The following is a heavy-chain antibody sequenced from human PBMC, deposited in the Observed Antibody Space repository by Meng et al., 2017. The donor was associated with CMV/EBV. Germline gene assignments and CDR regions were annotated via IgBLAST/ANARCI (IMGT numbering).Heavy chain of an antibody. V-gene: IGHV4-59*12. Sequence: GSLRLSCTVSGGSISSYYWSWIRQPPGKGLEWIGYIYYSGSTNYNPSLKSRVTISVDTSKNQFSLKLSSVTAADTAVYYCARARLGSGYPYYYYGMDVWGQGTTVTVSS. CDR1: GGSISSYY. CDR2: IYYSGST. J-gene: IGHJ6*02. CDR3: ARARLGSGYPYYYYGMDV. D-gene: IGHD3-3*01.